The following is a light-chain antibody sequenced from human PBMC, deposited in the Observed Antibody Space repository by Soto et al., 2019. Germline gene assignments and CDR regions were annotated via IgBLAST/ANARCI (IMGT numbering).Light chain of an antibody. CDR2: DAS. Sequence: EIVMTQSPATLSVSPGERATLSCRASQSVSSDLVWYQQKAGQAPRLLMYDASKRATGIPARFSGSGSGTDFTLTISSLEPEDFAVYYCQQRDIWPWTFGQGTKVDIK. V-gene: IGKV3-11*01. CDR3: QQRDIWPWT. CDR1: QSVSSD. J-gene: IGKJ1*01.